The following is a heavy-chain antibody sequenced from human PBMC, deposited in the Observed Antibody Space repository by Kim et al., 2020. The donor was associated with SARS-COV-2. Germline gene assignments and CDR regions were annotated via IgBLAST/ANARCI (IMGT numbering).Heavy chain of an antibody. Sequence: DSVKGRFTISRDNSKNTLYLQMNSLRAEDTAVYYCVKGGSYYDPTYYFDYWGQGTLVTVSS. D-gene: IGHD1-26*01. V-gene: IGHV3-30*02. CDR3: VKGGSYYDPTYYFDY. J-gene: IGHJ4*02.